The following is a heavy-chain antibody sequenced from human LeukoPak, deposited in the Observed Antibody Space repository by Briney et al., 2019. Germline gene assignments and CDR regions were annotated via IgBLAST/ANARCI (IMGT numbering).Heavy chain of an antibody. CDR3: ARGRSDAFDI. CDR1: GFTFSSYA. Sequence: PGRSLRLSCAASGFTFSSYAMHWVRQAPGKGLGWVAVISYDGSNKYYADSVKGRFTISRDNSKNTLYLQMNSLRAEDTAVYYCARGRSDAFDIWGQGTMVTVSS. D-gene: IGHD3-10*01. V-gene: IGHV3-30-3*01. J-gene: IGHJ3*02. CDR2: ISYDGSNK.